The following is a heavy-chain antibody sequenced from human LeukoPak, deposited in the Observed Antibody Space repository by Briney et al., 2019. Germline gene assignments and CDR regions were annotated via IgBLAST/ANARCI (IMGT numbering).Heavy chain of an antibody. CDR2: IYTSGST. Sequence: SETLSLTCTVSGGSISSYYWSWIRQPPGKGLEWIGRIYTSGSTNYNPSLKSRVTISVDTSKNQFSLKLSSVTAADTAVYYCARGGGVVVPAAMSYYYYYYMDVWGKGTTVTISS. CDR1: GGSISSYY. CDR3: ARGGGVVVPAAMSYYYYYYMDV. D-gene: IGHD2-2*01. J-gene: IGHJ6*03. V-gene: IGHV4-4*08.